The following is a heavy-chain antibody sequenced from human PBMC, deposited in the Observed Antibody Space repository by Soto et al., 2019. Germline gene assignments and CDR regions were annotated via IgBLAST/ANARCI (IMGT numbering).Heavy chain of an antibody. Sequence: ASVKVSCKASGGTFSSYAISWVRQAPGQGLEWMGGIIAIFGTANYAQKFQGRVTITADESTSTAYMELSSLRSEDTAVYYCARAREDSSGYYYAPHLDAFDIWGQGTMVTVSS. CDR2: IIAIFGTA. D-gene: IGHD3-22*01. CDR1: GGTFSSYA. CDR3: ARAREDSSGYYYAPHLDAFDI. J-gene: IGHJ3*02. V-gene: IGHV1-69*13.